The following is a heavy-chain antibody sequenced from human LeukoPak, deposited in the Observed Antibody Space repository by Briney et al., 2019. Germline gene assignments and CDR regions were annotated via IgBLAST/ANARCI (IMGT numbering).Heavy chain of an antibody. CDR1: GFTVSSND. D-gene: IGHD3-16*01. CDR3: ARDRAGGAPFDP. Sequence: GSLRLSCAAFGFTVSSNDMSWVRQPPGKGLEWIGEIYHSGSTNYNPSLKSRVTISVDKSKNQFSLKLSSVTAADTAVYYCARDRAGGAPFDPWGQGTLVTVSS. CDR2: IYHSGST. V-gene: IGHV4-4*02. J-gene: IGHJ5*02.